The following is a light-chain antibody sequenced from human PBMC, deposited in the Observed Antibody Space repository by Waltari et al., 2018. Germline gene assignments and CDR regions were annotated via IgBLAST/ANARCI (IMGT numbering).Light chain of an antibody. J-gene: IGLJ2*01. CDR1: SSNIRAGFD. V-gene: IGLV1-40*01. CDR3: QSYDSSLFVV. Sequence: QSVLTQPPSVSGAPGQRVTIPCTGSSSNIRAGFDVHWYQQLPGTAPQLLIFGNNNRPSGVPDRFSGSKSGTSASLAITGLQAEDEADYYCQSYDSSLFVVFGGGTKLTVL. CDR2: GNN.